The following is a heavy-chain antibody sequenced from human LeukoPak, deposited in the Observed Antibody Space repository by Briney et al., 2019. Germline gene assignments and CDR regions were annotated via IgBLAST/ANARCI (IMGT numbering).Heavy chain of an antibody. CDR1: GFTFSSHA. Sequence: PGGSLRLSCAASGFTFSSHAMSWVRQAPGKGLEWVSGLIENGATTYYADSVKGRFTISRDNSRNTMYLQMNSLRAEDTGVYYCVKDYRVGSSPALGDFWGQGTLVTVSS. CDR3: VKDYRVGSSPALGDF. CDR2: LIENGATT. V-gene: IGHV3-23*01. J-gene: IGHJ4*02. D-gene: IGHD1-26*01.